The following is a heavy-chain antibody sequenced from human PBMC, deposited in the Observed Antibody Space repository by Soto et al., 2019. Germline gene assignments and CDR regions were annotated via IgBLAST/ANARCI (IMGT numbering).Heavy chain of an antibody. D-gene: IGHD5-12*01. CDR3: ASQSSEWLLFAS. CDR1: GFTFSSYS. V-gene: IGHV3-48*01. J-gene: IGHJ4*02. Sequence: EVQLVESGGGLVQPGGSLRLSCAASGFTFSSYSMNWVRQAPGKGLEWVSYISSSSSTIYYADSVKGRFTISRDNDKNSLYLQMNSLGAEDTAVYYCASQSSEWLLFASWGQGTLVTVSS. CDR2: ISSSSSTI.